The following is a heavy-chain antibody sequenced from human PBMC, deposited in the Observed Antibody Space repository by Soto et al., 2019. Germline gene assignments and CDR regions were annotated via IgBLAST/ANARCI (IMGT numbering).Heavy chain of an antibody. Sequence: SVKVSCKASGGTFSSYAISWVRQAPGQGLEWMGGIIPIFGTANYAQKFQGRVTITADESTSAAYMELSSLRSEDTAVYYCAREDRSYYDSEPSVAFDIWGQGTMVTVSS. V-gene: IGHV1-69*13. CDR2: IIPIFGTA. CDR1: GGTFSSYA. J-gene: IGHJ3*02. CDR3: AREDRSYYDSEPSVAFDI. D-gene: IGHD3-22*01.